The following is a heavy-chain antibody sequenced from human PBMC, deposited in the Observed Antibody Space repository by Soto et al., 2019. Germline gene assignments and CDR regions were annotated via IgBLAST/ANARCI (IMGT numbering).Heavy chain of an antibody. V-gene: IGHV1-18*01. CDR2: INVYNGNT. CDR3: ARDTSRGEYDY. D-gene: IGHD3-10*01. CDR1: GYTFTSYG. J-gene: IGHJ4*02. Sequence: QVQLVQSGAEVKKPGASVKVSCKASGYTFTSYGISWVRQAPGQGLEWMGWINVYNGNTNYAQKLQGRVTMTTATSTRTADLDLRSLRSDDTAVYFCARDTSRGEYDYWGQGTLVTVSS.